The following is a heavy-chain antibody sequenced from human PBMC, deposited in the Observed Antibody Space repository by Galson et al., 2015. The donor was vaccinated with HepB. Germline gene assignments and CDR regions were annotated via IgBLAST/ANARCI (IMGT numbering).Heavy chain of an antibody. CDR2: ISSDGNNK. V-gene: IGHV3-30-3*01. J-gene: IGHJ3*01. CDR3: AREVTYYYGSGSYGAFDV. D-gene: IGHD3-10*01. Sequence: LRLSCAASGFIFSSYAIHWVRQAPGMGLEWVAVISSDGNNKFYADSVKGRFTISRDNSKNTLYLQMNSLRAEDTAVYYCAREVTYYYGSGSYGAFDVWGQGTMVTVSS. CDR1: GFIFSSYA.